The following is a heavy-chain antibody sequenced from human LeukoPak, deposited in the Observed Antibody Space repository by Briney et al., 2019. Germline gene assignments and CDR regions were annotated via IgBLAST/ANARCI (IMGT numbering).Heavy chain of an antibody. CDR2: IWYDGSNK. J-gene: IGHJ4*02. V-gene: IGHV3-33*06. D-gene: IGHD1-7*01. Sequence: GGSLSLSCAASGFTFSSYGMHWVRQAPGKGLEWVAVIWYDGSNKYYADSVKGRFTISRDNSKNTLYLQMNSLRAEDTAVYYCAKMRGGTKDGLDYWGQGTLVTVSS. CDR3: AKMRGGTKDGLDY. CDR1: GFTFSSYG.